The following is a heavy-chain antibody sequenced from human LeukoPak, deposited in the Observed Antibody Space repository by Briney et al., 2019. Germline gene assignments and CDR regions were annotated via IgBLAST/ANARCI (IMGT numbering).Heavy chain of an antibody. J-gene: IGHJ3*02. CDR3: ARGPFVVGIGDAFEI. CDR2: ISETGRST. Sequence: GGSLRLSCVASGFTFSTFAMNWVRQAPGKGLEWVSTISETGRSTYYADSVKGQFTISRDNSKNTLYLQMNSLRAEDTAVYYCARGPFVVGIGDAFEISGQGTIGTASS. CDR1: GFTFSTFA. D-gene: IGHD3-3*01. V-gene: IGHV3-23*01.